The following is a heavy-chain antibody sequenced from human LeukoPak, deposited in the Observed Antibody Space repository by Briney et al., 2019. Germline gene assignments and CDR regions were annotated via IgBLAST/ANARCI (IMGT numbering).Heavy chain of an antibody. Sequence: GGSLRLSCAASGFTVSSNYMSWVRQAPGKGLEWVSILYRDGSPYYADSVRGRFTISRDDSKNTLYLQMNSLRAEDTAVYYCAKDWPCGGDCPLDYWGQGTLVTVSS. J-gene: IGHJ4*02. CDR3: AKDWPCGGDCPLDY. V-gene: IGHV3-53*01. CDR1: GFTVSSNY. D-gene: IGHD2-21*01. CDR2: LYRDGSP.